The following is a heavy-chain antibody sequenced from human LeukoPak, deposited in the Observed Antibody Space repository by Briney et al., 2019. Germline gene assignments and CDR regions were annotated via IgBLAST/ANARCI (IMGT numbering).Heavy chain of an antibody. Sequence: GGSLRLSCAASGFTFSDHNMKWFRQAPGKGLECISCITSTSSAIYYADSVRGRFTISRDNAKRLLYLQMNSLRDEDTAVYYCARGRRWSDWWGQGTLVTVSS. D-gene: IGHD4-23*01. CDR1: GFTFSDHN. CDR3: ARGRRWSDW. J-gene: IGHJ4*02. V-gene: IGHV3-48*02. CDR2: ITSTSSAI.